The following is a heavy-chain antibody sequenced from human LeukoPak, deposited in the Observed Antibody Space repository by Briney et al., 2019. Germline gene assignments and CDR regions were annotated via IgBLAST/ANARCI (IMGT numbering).Heavy chain of an antibody. CDR3: ARASRRDHYYYYYYMDV. D-gene: IGHD6-13*01. J-gene: IGHJ6*03. CDR2: INHSGST. V-gene: IGHV4-34*01. CDR1: GGSFSGYY. Sequence: ASETLSLTCAVYGGSFSGYYWSWIRQPPGKGLEWFGEINHSGSTNYNPSLKSRVTISVDTSKNQFSLKLSSVTAADTAVYYCARASRRDHYYYYYYMDVWGKGTTVTVSS.